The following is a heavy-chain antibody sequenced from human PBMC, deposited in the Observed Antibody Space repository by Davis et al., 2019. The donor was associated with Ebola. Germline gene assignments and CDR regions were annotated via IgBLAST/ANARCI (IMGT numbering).Heavy chain of an antibody. J-gene: IGHJ6*02. CDR3: ARDPMGYYYGMDV. V-gene: IGHV3-21*04. CDR1: GFTFSSYS. Sequence: GSLKISCAASGFTFSSYSMNWVRQAPGKGLEWVSSISSSSSYIYYADSVKGRFTISRDNAKNSLYLQMNSLRAEDTAVYYCARDPMGYYYGMDVWGQGTTVTVSS. CDR2: ISSSSSYI.